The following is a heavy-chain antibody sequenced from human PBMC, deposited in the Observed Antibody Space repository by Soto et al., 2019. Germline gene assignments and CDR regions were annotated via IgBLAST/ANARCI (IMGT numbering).Heavy chain of an antibody. Sequence: EVQLVESGGDLVQPGGSLRLSCAVSGFNFSNDWMHWVRQAPGMGLVWVSRVNNDGSSTTYAESVKGRFTISRDNAKNTLYLHINSLRAEDTAVYYCERVGCRGGSCADWFDPWGHGTLVTVFS. D-gene: IGHD2-15*01. CDR2: VNNDGSST. CDR1: GFNFSNDW. V-gene: IGHV3-74*01. CDR3: ERVGCRGGSCADWFDP. J-gene: IGHJ5*02.